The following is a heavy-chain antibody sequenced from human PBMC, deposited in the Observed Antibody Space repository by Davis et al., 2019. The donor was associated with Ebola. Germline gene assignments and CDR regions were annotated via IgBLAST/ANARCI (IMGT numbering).Heavy chain of an antibody. V-gene: IGHV4-34*01. Sequence: SETLSLTCAVYGGSFSGYYWNWIRQPPGKGLEWIGEINHSGSTSYNPSLKTRVTISVDTSKNQFSLQLNSVTPEDTAVYYCARTFRGSFDYWGQGTLVTVSS. CDR3: ARTFRGSFDY. CDR2: INHSGST. J-gene: IGHJ4*02. D-gene: IGHD2/OR15-2a*01. CDR1: GGSFSGYY.